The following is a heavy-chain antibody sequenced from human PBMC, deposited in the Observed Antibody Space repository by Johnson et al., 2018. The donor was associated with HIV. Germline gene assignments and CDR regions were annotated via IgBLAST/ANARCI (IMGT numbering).Heavy chain of an antibody. CDR2: IRYDGSNK. J-gene: IGHJ3*01. V-gene: IGHV3-30*02. CDR3: ARSRWADDAFDG. CDR1: GFTFSSYG. Sequence: QVQLVESGGGVVQPGRSLRLSCAASGFTFSSYGMHWVRQAPGKGLEWVAFIRYDGSNKYYADSVKGRFTITIDNSKNTLYLQMNSLRAEDTAVYYCARSRWADDAFDGWGQGTMVTVSS. D-gene: IGHD1-26*01.